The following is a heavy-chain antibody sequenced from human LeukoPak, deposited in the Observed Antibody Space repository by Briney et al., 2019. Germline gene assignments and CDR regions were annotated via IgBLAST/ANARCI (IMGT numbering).Heavy chain of an antibody. D-gene: IGHD2-8*02. CDR3: VRDWSSSFDY. CDR1: GFTFSNYW. Sequence: GGSLRLSCAASGFTFSNYWMDWVRQAPGKGLVWVSSIKSDGRSTNYADSVKGRFTISRDNAKNTLFLQMNSLGAEDTAVYYCVRDWSSSFDYWGQGTLVTVSS. J-gene: IGHJ4*02. V-gene: IGHV3-74*01. CDR2: IKSDGRST.